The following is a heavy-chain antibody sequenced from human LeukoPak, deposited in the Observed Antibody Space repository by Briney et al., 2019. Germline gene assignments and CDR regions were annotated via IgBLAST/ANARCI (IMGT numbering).Heavy chain of an antibody. J-gene: IGHJ6*03. Sequence: PGGSLRLSCAASGFTFDDYAMHWVRQAPGKGLEWVSLISWDGGSTYYADSVKGRFTISRDNSKNSLYLQMNSLRAEDTALYYCAKGPRRDYVWGSYRYTQRYYYYMDVWGKGTTVTVSS. V-gene: IGHV3-43D*03. CDR2: ISWDGGST. CDR1: GFTFDDYA. D-gene: IGHD3-16*02. CDR3: AKGPRRDYVWGSYRYTQRYYYYMDV.